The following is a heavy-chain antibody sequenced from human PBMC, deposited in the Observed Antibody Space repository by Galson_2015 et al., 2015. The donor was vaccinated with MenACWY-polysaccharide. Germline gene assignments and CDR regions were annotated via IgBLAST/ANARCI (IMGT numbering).Heavy chain of an antibody. V-gene: IGHV6-1*01. CDR3: TRSIHISGWGGDFES. CDR1: GDSVSSNSAA. CDR2: TYYRSRWYN. D-gene: IGHD6-19*01. J-gene: IGHJ4*02. Sequence: CAISGDSVSSNSAAWNWIRQSPSRGLAWLGRTYYRSRWYNDYATSVKSRISIKADTPKNQFSLQLNSVTPEDTALYYCTRSIHISGWGGDFESWGQGTLVTVSS.